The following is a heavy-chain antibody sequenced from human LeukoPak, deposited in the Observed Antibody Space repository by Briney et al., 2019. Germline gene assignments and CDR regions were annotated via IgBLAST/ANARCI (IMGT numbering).Heavy chain of an antibody. CDR2: ISGSGGST. Sequence: PGGSLRLSCAASGFTFSSYAMSWVRQAPGKGLEWVSAISGSGGSTYYADSVKGRFTISRDNSKNTLYLQMNSLRAEDTAVYYCAKDLPGRDCSSTSCYFGYSYGYWGQGTLVTVSS. V-gene: IGHV3-23*01. D-gene: IGHD2-2*01. J-gene: IGHJ4*02. CDR3: AKDLPGRDCSSTSCYFGYSYGY. CDR1: GFTFSSYA.